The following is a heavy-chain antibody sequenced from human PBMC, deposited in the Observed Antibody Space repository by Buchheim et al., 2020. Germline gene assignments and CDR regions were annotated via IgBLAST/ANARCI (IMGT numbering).Heavy chain of an antibody. Sequence: QVQLVQSGAEVKKPGASVKVSCKASGYTFTSYYMHWVRQAPGQGLEWMGIINPSGGSTSYAQKFQGRVTMTRDTSTSTVYMELSSLRSEDTAVYYCARDLSRPAAIRDYYYYGMDVWGQGTT. CDR1: GYTFTSYY. CDR3: ARDLSRPAAIRDYYYYGMDV. J-gene: IGHJ6*02. CDR2: INPSGGST. D-gene: IGHD2-2*01. V-gene: IGHV1-46*03.